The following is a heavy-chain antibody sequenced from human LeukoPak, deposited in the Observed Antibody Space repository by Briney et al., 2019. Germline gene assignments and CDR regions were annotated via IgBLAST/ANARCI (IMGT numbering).Heavy chain of an antibody. J-gene: IGHJ4*02. CDR3: ARAARVGATLDFDY. V-gene: IGHV1-2*04. Sequence: ASVKVSCKASGYTFTGYYMHWVRQAPGQGLKWMGWINPNSGGTNYAQKFQGWVTMTRDTSISTAYMELSRLRSDDTAVYYCARAARVGATLDFDYWGQGTLVTVSS. CDR2: INPNSGGT. CDR1: GYTFTGYY. D-gene: IGHD1-26*01.